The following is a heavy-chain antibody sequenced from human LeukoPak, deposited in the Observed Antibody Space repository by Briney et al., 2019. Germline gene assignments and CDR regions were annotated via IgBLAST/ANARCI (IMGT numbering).Heavy chain of an antibody. CDR1: GGSISNYY. Sequence: SETLSLTCTVSGGSISNYYWTWMRQLPGQALEWIAYISNSGNTRYNPSLKSRVTVSLDTSENRFSLTLTSVTAADTAVYYCARGTTQHAWHVVLWGRGTLVTVSS. V-gene: IGHV4-59*01. CDR3: ARGTTQHAWHVVL. CDR2: ISNSGNT. D-gene: IGHD4-11*01. J-gene: IGHJ2*01.